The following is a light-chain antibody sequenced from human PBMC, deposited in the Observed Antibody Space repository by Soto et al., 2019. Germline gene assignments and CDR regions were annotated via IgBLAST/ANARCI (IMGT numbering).Light chain of an antibody. CDR2: GAS. CDR3: QQGGSCPIT. V-gene: IGKV1-12*01. Sequence: DLQMTQSPSSVSASVGDRVTITCRASQDIGSWLAWYQQKPGKAPDLLIYGASSLQSGVPSRFYGSGSGTDFTLTISSLQTEDFAAYYCQQGGSCPITFGHGTQLEIK. CDR1: QDIGSW. J-gene: IGKJ5*01.